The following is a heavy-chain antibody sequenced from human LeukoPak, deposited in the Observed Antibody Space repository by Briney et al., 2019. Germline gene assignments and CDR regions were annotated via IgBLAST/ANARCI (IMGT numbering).Heavy chain of an antibody. CDR3: ARERYNWNYAFDY. J-gene: IGHJ4*02. D-gene: IGHD1-7*01. V-gene: IGHV3-21*01. Sequence: GGSLRVSCAASGFTFSSYSMNWVRQAPGNGLEWVSSISSSSGYIYYADSVKGRFTISRDNAKNSLYLHLNSLRAEDTAVYYCARERYNWNYAFDYWGQGTLVTVSS. CDR1: GFTFSSYS. CDR2: ISSSSGYI.